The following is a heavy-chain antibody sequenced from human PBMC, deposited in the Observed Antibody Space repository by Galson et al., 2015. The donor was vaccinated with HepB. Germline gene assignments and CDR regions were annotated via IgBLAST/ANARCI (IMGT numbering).Heavy chain of an antibody. D-gene: IGHD3-3*01. V-gene: IGHV3-11*01. CDR2: ISSSGSTI. Sequence: SLRLSCAASGFTFSDYYMSWIRQAPGKGLEWVPYISSSGSTIYYADSVKGRFTISRDNAKNSLYLQMNSLRAEDTAVYYCARQSYDFWSGYFPNWFDPWGQGTLVTVSS. CDR1: GFTFSDYY. J-gene: IGHJ5*02. CDR3: ARQSYDFWSGYFPNWFDP.